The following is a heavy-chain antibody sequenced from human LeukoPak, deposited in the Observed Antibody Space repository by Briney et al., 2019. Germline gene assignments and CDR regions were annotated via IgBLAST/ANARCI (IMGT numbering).Heavy chain of an antibody. D-gene: IGHD2-21*02. Sequence: ASVKFSCKASGYRFISNYIQWVRQAPGLGPEWMGWMHPGNGNTRYAEKSQGRVTMTMDTSINTAYMNLNSLRSDDTAVYYCAREGSYCVGGDCYSFDFWGQGTLITVSS. J-gene: IGHJ4*02. CDR1: GYRFISNY. CDR3: AREGSYCVGGDCYSFDF. V-gene: IGHV1-2*02. CDR2: MHPGNGNT.